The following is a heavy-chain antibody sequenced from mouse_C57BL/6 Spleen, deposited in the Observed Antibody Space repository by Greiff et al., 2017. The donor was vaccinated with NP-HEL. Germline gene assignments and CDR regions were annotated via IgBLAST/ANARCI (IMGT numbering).Heavy chain of an antibody. Sequence: QVQLQQSGAELARPGASVKLSCKASGYTFTSYGISWVKQRTGQGLEWIGEIYPRSGNTYYNEKFKGKATLTADKSSSTAYMELRSLTSEDSAVYFSAREGGLTTVVATNFEVWGTGTTVTVSS. CDR3: AREGGLTTVVATNFEV. CDR1: GYTFTSYG. J-gene: IGHJ1*03. CDR2: IYPRSGNT. V-gene: IGHV1-81*01. D-gene: IGHD1-1*01.